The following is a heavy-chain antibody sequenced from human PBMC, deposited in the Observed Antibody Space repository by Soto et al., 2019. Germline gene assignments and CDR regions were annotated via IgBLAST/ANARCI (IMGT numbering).Heavy chain of an antibody. D-gene: IGHD3-16*01. J-gene: IGHJ4*01. Sequence: SETLSLTCTVSRGYVNTFHWSWVRQPAGKGLEWIGRIFPNGNTDYSPSLKSRVTLSVDTSKNQFSLTMTSVTAADTAVYYCARTPFRLALGTVLCYFDDWGHGTLVTVSS. CDR3: ARTPFRLALGTVLCYFDD. V-gene: IGHV4-4*07. CDR2: IFPNGNT. CDR1: RGYVNTFH.